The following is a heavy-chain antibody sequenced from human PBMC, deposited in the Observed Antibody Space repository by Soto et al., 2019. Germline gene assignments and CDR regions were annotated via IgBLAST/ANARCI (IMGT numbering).Heavy chain of an antibody. CDR2: IYSGGST. J-gene: IGHJ6*02. CDR1: GFTVSSNY. V-gene: IGHV3-53*01. D-gene: IGHD6-13*01. Sequence: GGSLRLSCAASGFTVSSNYMSLVRQAPGKGLEWVSVIYSGGSTYYADSVKGRFTISRDNSKNTLYLQMNSLRAEDTAVYYCASRGPGSSWYGGYYYDYGMDVWGQGTTVTVSS. CDR3: ASRGPGSSWYGGYYYDYGMDV.